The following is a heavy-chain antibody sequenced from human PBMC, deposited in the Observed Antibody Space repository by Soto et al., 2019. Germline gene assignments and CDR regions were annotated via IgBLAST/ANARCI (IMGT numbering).Heavy chain of an antibody. Sequence: GGSLRLSCAASGFTFSTYAMTWVSQAPGKGLEWVSAIPGSGGSTYYADSVKGRFTISRDNSKNTLYVQMSSLRAEDTAVYYCVKGSSPSRPYYFDFWGQGALVTVSS. D-gene: IGHD2-2*01. CDR2: IPGSGGST. CDR1: GFTFSTYA. V-gene: IGHV3-23*01. J-gene: IGHJ4*02. CDR3: VKGSSPSRPYYFDF.